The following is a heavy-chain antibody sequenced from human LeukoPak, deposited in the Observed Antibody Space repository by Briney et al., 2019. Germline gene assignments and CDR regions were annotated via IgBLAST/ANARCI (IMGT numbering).Heavy chain of an antibody. CDR1: GFTFSNYW. Sequence: PGGSLRLSCAASGFTFSNYWMHWVRQVPGKGLVWVGRVNPDGQTTSYADFVKGRFSISRDNAKNTLYLQMNSLRAEDTAVYYCARPGTGFDCWGQGTLVTVSS. J-gene: IGHJ4*02. V-gene: IGHV3-74*01. D-gene: IGHD1-1*01. CDR2: VNPDGQTT. CDR3: ARPGTGFDC.